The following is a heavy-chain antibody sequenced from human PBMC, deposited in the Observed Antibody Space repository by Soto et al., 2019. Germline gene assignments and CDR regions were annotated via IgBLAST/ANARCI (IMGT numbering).Heavy chain of an antibody. CDR3: TTEDIWYGMDV. CDR2: ISSSSSTI. V-gene: IGHV3-48*01. CDR1: GFTFSSYS. D-gene: IGHD2-15*01. Sequence: GGSLRLSCAASGFTFSSYSMNWVRQAPGKGLEWVSYISSSSSTIYYADSVKGRFTISRDNAKNSLYLQMNSLRAEDTAVYYCTTEDIWYGMDVWGQGTTVTVSS. J-gene: IGHJ6*02.